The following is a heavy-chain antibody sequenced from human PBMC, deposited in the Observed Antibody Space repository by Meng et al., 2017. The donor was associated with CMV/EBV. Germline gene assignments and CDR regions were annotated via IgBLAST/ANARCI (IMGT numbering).Heavy chain of an antibody. CDR2: ISGYNANT. D-gene: IGHD1/OR15-1a*01. CDR3: ARGRLTGTTLYYGMDV. V-gene: IGHV1-18*01. J-gene: IGHJ6*02. CDR1: GYTFTTFG. Sequence: ASVKVSCKASGYTFTTFGISWVRQAPGQGLEWMGWISGYNANTKYAQKLQGRVTMTTDTSTSTAYMELRSLRSDDTAVYYCARGRLTGTTLYYGMDVWGQGTTVTVSS.